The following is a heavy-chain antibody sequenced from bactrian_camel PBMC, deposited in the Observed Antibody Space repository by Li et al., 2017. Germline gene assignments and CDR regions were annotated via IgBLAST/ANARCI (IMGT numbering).Heavy chain of an antibody. CDR2: IGKGGQT. J-gene: IGHJ4*01. CDR3: AADRRSKGGVLLLLQSEYDR. V-gene: IGHV3S53*01. Sequence: VQLVESGGGSVQPGGSLTLSCVMSGNTYNYDYMGWFRQVAGKRREGVAAIGKGGQTNYDDSVKGRFTISKDNSKHILSLQMNSLKDEDTAMYYCAADRRSKGGVLLLLQSEYDRWGQGTQVTVS. D-gene: IGHD2*01. CDR1: GNTYNYDY.